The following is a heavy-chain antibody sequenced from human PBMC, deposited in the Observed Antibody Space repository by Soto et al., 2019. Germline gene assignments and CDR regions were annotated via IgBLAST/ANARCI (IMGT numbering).Heavy chain of an antibody. D-gene: IGHD6-19*01. Sequence: EVQLVESGGGLVQPGGSLRLSCVASGFTFSTDTMNWVRQAPGKGLEWVAHISTSGATRYYADSVKGRFTISRDNAKTSLYLQMDSLRNEDTAVYYCARFFDSGFDYWGQGTLVTVSS. CDR2: ISTSGATR. CDR1: GFTFSTDT. V-gene: IGHV3-48*02. J-gene: IGHJ4*02. CDR3: ARFFDSGFDY.